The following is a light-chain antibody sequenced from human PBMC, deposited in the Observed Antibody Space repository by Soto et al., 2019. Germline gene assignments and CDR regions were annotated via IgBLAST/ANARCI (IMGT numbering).Light chain of an antibody. CDR2: DID. Sequence: QSVLTQPRSVSGAPGQRVTISCTGGRSNIGAGYAVHWYQQLPGAAPTLLIYDIDDRPPRVPDRFSGSKSDTSASLAIAGLQAEDEAEYDCQSCDSGVSCVVVFGGGTKLTVL. J-gene: IGLJ2*01. V-gene: IGLV1-40*01. CDR3: QSCDSGVSCVVV. CDR1: RSNIGAGYA.